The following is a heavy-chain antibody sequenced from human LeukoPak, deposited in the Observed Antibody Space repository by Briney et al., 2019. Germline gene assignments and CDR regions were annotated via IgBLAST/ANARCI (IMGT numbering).Heavy chain of an antibody. CDR1: GFTFSSYG. CDR2: IWYDGSNK. V-gene: IGHV3-33*01. J-gene: IGHJ4*02. D-gene: IGHD3-22*01. Sequence: GGSLRLSCAASGFTFSSYGMHWARQAPGKGLEWVAVIWYDGSNKYYADSVKGRFTISRDNSKNTLYLQMNSLRAEDTAVYYCARDSSTKGYYDSSGYDPYFDYWGQGTLVTVSS. CDR3: ARDSSTKGYYDSSGYDPYFDY.